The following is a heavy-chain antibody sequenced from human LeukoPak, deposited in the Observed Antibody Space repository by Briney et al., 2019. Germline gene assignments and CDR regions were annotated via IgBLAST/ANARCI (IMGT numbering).Heavy chain of an antibody. CDR1: GFTFTNAW. D-gene: IGHD1-20*01. J-gene: IGHJ4*02. CDR3: STLTSRGLSDS. CDR2: IKSKADGETI. V-gene: IGHV3-15*07. Sequence: GGSLRLSCAASGFTFTNAWMNWVRQAPGKGLEWVGRIKSKADGETIDYAAPVKGRFTFSRDDSKNMLYLQMNSLKSEDTAVYYCSTLTSRGLSDSWGQGALVTVSS.